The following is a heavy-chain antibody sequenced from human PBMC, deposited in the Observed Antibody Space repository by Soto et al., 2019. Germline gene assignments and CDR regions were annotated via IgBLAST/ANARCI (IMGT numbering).Heavy chain of an antibody. Sequence: GGSLRLSCTASGFTFGDYAMSWFRQAPGKGLEWVGFIRSKAYGGTTEYAASVKGRFTISRDDSKSIAYLQMNSLKTEDTAVYYCTRDHSTVYAIENWFDPWGQGTLVTVSS. CDR1: GFTFGDYA. CDR3: TRDHSTVYAIENWFDP. V-gene: IGHV3-49*03. D-gene: IGHD2-8*01. CDR2: IRSKAYGGTT. J-gene: IGHJ5*02.